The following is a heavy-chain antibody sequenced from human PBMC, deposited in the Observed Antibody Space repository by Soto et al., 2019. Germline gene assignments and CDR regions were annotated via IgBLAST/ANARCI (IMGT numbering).Heavy chain of an antibody. Sequence: GGSLRLSCAASGFTFSSYDMHWVRQSTGKGLEWVSAIGTAGDTYYPGSVKGRFTISRENAKNSLYLQMNSLRAGDTAVYYCSRGYYDSSGYYYYFDYWGQGTLVTVSS. D-gene: IGHD3-22*01. V-gene: IGHV3-13*01. CDR3: SRGYYDSSGYYYYFDY. CDR2: IGTAGDT. CDR1: GFTFSSYD. J-gene: IGHJ4*02.